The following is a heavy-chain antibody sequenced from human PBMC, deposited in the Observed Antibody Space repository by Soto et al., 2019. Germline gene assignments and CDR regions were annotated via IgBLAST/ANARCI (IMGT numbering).Heavy chain of an antibody. Sequence: SVADGSRSRGASYRRRNRQPPGKGLEWIGYIYYSGSTYYNPSLKSRVTISVDTSKNQFSLKLSSVTAADTAVYYWARDSLVVTDVWGQGTTVTVSS. CDR2: IYYSGST. CDR1: DGSRSRGASY. V-gene: IGHV4-30-4*01. J-gene: IGHJ6*02. CDR3: ARDSLVVTDV. D-gene: IGHD5-18*01.